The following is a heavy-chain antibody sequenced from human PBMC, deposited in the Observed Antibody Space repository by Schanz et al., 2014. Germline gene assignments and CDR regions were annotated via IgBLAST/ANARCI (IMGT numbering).Heavy chain of an antibody. CDR2: ISGSGDNT. CDR1: GLTFSNHA. CDR3: TRDRGALINHNDALDL. J-gene: IGHJ3*01. V-gene: IGHV3-23*04. D-gene: IGHD3-16*01. Sequence: EVQLVESGGGLVQPGGSLRLSCAASGLTFSNHAMSWVRQAPGKGLEWVSAISGSGDNTFYADSVRGRFTISRDNSKNTVYLQMNSLRSEDTAVYYCTRDRGALINHNDALDLWGQGTMVSVSS.